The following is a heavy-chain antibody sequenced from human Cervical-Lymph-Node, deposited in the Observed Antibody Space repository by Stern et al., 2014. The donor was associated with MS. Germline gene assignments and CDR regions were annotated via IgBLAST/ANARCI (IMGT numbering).Heavy chain of an antibody. CDR1: GGTFNVYA. Sequence: VQLVQSGAEVKKPGSSVKVSCQASGGTFNVYAINWLRQAPGQGLEWMGGIIPIFGTANYAQKFQGRVTITADESTRTSSMQLSSLRSNDTAVYYCARDGRNRDNYGLDVWGQGTTVIVSS. V-gene: IGHV1-69*01. D-gene: IGHD2-15*01. CDR3: ARDGRNRDNYGLDV. J-gene: IGHJ6*02. CDR2: IIPIFGTA.